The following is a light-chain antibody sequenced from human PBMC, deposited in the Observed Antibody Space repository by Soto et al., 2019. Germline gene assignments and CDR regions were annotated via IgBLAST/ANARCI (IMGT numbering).Light chain of an antibody. J-gene: IGKJ1*01. Sequence: EIQMTPSPSSVSASVGDRVTLTCRASQGISSWLTWYQQKPGKAPKLLIYAASSLQSGVPSRFSGSGSGTEFTLSISSLQPDDFATYYCQQYNSYWTFGQGTKVDIK. CDR2: AAS. CDR1: QGISSW. V-gene: IGKV1D-16*01. CDR3: QQYNSYWT.